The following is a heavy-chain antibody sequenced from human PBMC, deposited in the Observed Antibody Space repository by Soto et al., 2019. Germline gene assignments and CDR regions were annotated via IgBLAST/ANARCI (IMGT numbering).Heavy chain of an antibody. CDR2: IYYSGTT. CDR1: GGSRSNDVYY. J-gene: IGHJ4*02. CDR3: ARGRRAAGPFDT. Sequence: QVQLQQSGPGLVKPSQTLSLSCTVSGGSRSNDVYYWSWIRQHPGKGLEWIGYIYYSGTTYYNPSLKSRVTLLVETTKNKLSLKVTSVTVADTAVYYCARGRRAAGPFDTWGQGTLVTVSS. D-gene: IGHD6-13*01. V-gene: IGHV4-31*03.